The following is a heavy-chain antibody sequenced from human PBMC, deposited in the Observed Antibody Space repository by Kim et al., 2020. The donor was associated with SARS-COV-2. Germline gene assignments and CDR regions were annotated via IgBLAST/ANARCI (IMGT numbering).Heavy chain of an antibody. CDR1: GYTFTGYY. CDR2: INPNSGGT. D-gene: IGHD1-20*01. J-gene: IGHJ6*02. V-gene: IGHV1-2*06. CDR3: ARLLITGRYYYYGMDV. Sequence: ASVKVSCKASGYTFTGYYMHWVRQAPGQGLEWMGRINPNSGGTNYAQKFQGRVTMTRDTSISTAYMELSRLRSDDTAVYYCARLLITGRYYYYGMDVWGQGTTVTVSS.